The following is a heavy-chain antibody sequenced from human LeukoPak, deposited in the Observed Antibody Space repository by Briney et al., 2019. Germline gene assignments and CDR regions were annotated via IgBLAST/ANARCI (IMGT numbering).Heavy chain of an antibody. V-gene: IGHV3-48*04. D-gene: IGHD3-10*01. CDR2: ISSSSSTI. CDR3: ARDRVGLLWFGEQEEAFDI. J-gene: IGHJ3*02. Sequence: GGSLRLSCAASGFTFSSYSMNWVRQAPGKGLEWVSYISSSSSTIYYADSVKGRFTISRDNAKNSLYLQMNSLRAEDTAVYYCARDRVGLLWFGEQEEAFDIWGQGTMVTVSS. CDR1: GFTFSSYS.